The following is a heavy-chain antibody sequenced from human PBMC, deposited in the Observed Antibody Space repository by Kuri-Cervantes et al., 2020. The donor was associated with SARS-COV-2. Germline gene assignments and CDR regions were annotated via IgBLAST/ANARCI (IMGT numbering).Heavy chain of an antibody. CDR3: ARDVKKEDYYGSGSYSYYFDY. CDR2: IKSKTDGGTT. D-gene: IGHD3-10*01. J-gene: IGHJ4*02. V-gene: IGHV3-15*01. CDR1: GFTFSNAW. Sequence: ETLSLTCAASGFTFSNAWMSWVRQAPGKGLEWVGRIKSKTDGGTTDYAAPVKGRFTISRDDSKNTLYLQMNSLKTEDTAVYYCARDVKKEDYYGSGSYSYYFDYWGQGTLVTVSS.